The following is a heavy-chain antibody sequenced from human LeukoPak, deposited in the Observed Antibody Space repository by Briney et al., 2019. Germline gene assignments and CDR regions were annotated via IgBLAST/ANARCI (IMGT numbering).Heavy chain of an antibody. Sequence: GGSLRLSCAASGFTFSSYGMSWVRQAPGKGLEGVSPISGSGGSPYYADSVKGRFTISRDNAKNSLYLQMNSLRAEDTAVYYCARVVSITIFGVESLRRYYYYYMDVWGKGTTVTVSS. J-gene: IGHJ6*03. CDR1: GFTFSSYG. CDR2: ISGSGGSP. D-gene: IGHD3-3*01. CDR3: ARVVSITIFGVESLRRYYYYYMDV. V-gene: IGHV3-23*01.